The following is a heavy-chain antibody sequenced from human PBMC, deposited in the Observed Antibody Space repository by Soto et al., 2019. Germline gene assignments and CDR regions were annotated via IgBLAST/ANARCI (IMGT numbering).Heavy chain of an antibody. V-gene: IGHV3-23*01. J-gene: IGHJ4*02. CDR3: AKCFVGTGGSSGWVWCFDH. Sequence: EVQLLESGGGLVQPGGSLRLSCAASGFTFSNYAMSWVRQAPGQGLEWVSAISGSGGTTYNAESVKGRFTISRDNSKNTRYLQMDSLRAEDTAVYYCAKCFVGTGGSSGWVWCFDHWGQGTRVTVS. CDR2: ISGSGGTT. CDR1: GFTFSNYA. D-gene: IGHD6-25*01.